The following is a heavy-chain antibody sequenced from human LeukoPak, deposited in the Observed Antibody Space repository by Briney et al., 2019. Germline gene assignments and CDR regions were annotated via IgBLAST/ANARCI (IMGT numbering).Heavy chain of an antibody. CDR1: GFTFSSYE. D-gene: IGHD3-10*01. Sequence: PGGSLRLSCAASGFTFSSYEMNWVRQAPGKGLEWVSYISSSGSTIYYADSVKGRFTISRDNSKSTLFLQMNSLRVDDTAVYYCTKRRGDYTSGSSEVESWGQGTLVTVSS. CDR3: TKRRGDYTSGSSEVES. J-gene: IGHJ1*01. V-gene: IGHV3-48*03. CDR2: ISSSGSTI.